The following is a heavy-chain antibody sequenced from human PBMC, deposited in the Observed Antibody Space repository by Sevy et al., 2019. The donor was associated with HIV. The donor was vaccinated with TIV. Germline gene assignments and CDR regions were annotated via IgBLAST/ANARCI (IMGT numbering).Heavy chain of an antibody. Sequence: ASVKVSCKASGYIFTSYGISSVRQAPRQGLEWMGWINGHNGNTNYVQNLQGRVTMTTDTSTNTAYMELRSLRSDDTAVYYCARDGYDGSGYQRGLFDFWGQGTLVTVSS. CDR3: ARDGYDGSGYQRGLFDF. CDR2: INGHNGNT. CDR1: GYIFTSYG. D-gene: IGHD3-22*01. J-gene: IGHJ4*02. V-gene: IGHV1-18*01.